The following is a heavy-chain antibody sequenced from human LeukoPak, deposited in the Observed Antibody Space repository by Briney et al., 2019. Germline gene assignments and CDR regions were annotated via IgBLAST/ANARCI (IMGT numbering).Heavy chain of an antibody. CDR1: GVSISSGDYY. CDR3: ASQYYYDSSGYYF. D-gene: IGHD3-22*01. Sequence: PSETLSLTCTVSGVSISSGDYYWSWIRQPPGKGLEWIGYIYYSGSTYYNPSLKSRVTISVDTSKNQFSLKLSSVTAADTAVYYCASQYYYDSSGYYFWGQGTLVTVSS. J-gene: IGHJ4*02. V-gene: IGHV4-30-4*08. CDR2: IYYSGST.